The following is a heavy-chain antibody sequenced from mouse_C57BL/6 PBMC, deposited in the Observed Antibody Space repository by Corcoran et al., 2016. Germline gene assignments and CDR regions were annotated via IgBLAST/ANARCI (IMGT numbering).Heavy chain of an antibody. CDR3: ARLVYYAMDY. V-gene: IGHV9-3*01. Sequence: QIQLVQSGPELKKPGETVKISCKASGYTFTTYGMSWVKQAPGKGLKWMGWINTYSGVPTYADDFKGRFAFSLETSASTAYLQINNLKNEDTATYFCARLVYYAMDYWGQGTSVTVSS. J-gene: IGHJ4*01. CDR2: INTYSGVP. CDR1: GYTFTTYG.